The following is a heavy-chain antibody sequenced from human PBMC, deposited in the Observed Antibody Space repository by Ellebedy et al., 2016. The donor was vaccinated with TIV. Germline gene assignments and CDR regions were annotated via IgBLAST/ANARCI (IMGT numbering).Heavy chain of an antibody. V-gene: IGHV3-43*02. J-gene: IGHJ4*02. CDR2: ISDSGDNT. D-gene: IGHD1-26*01. Sequence: GESLKISCEASGFTFSTFGMHWVRQAPGKGLEWVSSISDSGDNTYYADSVKGRFTISRDNSKNSLYLQMNSLTTEDAALYYCGRGTVGATLIDYWGQGTLVTVSS. CDR1: GFTFSTFG. CDR3: GRGTVGATLIDY.